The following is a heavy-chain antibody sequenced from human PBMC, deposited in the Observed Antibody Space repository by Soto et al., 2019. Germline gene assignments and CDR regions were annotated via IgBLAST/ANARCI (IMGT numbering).Heavy chain of an antibody. D-gene: IGHD2-8*02. CDR1: GFTFSSYW. J-gene: IGHJ4*02. Sequence: EVQLVESGGDLVQPGGSLRLSCAASGFTFSSYWMAWVRQSPGKGLEWVASMNQHGSDIQYVDSVRGRFTISRDNATNLLYLQKNNLIVADTAIYYCATDTYCPATCYRGHGNWGQGTLVTVSS. CDR3: ATDTYCPATCYRGHGN. V-gene: IGHV3-7*03. CDR2: MNQHGSDI.